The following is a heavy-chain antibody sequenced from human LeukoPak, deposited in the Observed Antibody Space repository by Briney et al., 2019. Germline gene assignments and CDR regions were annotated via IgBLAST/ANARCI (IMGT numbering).Heavy chain of an antibody. J-gene: IGHJ4*02. CDR2: IYYSGNT. D-gene: IGHD2-21*02. Sequence: MSSETLSLTCSISGGSISSSNYYCAWIRQPPGKGLEWIGSIYYSGNTYYNPSLKSRLTISIDTPQNQFSLKLTSVTAADTAVYYCARLHCTSTTCYSAFDYWGQGTLVTVSS. CDR3: ARLHCTSTTCYSAFDY. V-gene: IGHV4-39*01. CDR1: GGSISSSNYY.